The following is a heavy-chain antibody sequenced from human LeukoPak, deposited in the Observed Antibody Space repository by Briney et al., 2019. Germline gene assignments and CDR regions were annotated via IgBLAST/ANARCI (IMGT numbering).Heavy chain of an antibody. D-gene: IGHD1-26*01. CDR2: ITSSGSAI. CDR1: GFTFISHE. Sequence: GGSLRLSCAASGFTFISHEMNWVRQAPGKGLEWVSYITSSGSAIYYADSVKGRFTISRDNHKNSLYLQMNSLRADDTALYYCAREVVGATSEFDFWGQGTLVTVCS. V-gene: IGHV3-48*03. CDR3: AREVVGATSEFDF. J-gene: IGHJ4*02.